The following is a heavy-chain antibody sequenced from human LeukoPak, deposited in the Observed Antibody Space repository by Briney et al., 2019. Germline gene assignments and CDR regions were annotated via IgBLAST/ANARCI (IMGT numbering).Heavy chain of an antibody. V-gene: IGHV1-18*01. J-gene: IGHJ6*02. CDR2: ISAYNGKT. D-gene: IGHD3-10*01. Sequence: ASVKVSCTASGYTFRIYGISWVRQAPGQRLEWMGWISAYNGKTEYAQKLQGRVTMTTDTATSTAYMELRSLRSDDTAVYYCARDRITMVRGAYGMDVWGQGTTVTVSS. CDR3: ARDRITMVRGAYGMDV. CDR1: GYTFRIYG.